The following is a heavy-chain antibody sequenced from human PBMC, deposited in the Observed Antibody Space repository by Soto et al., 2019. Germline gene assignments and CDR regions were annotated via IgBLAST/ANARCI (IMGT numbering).Heavy chain of an antibody. D-gene: IGHD3-22*01. CDR2: VNAGDGSA. J-gene: IGHJ4*02. V-gene: IGHV1-46*01. CDR3: ARERDSFDY. Sequence: QVQLVQSEAEVTEPGASVKVSCKTSGFTFTLHYIHWVRQAPGQGLEWVGMVNAGDGSATYAREFRDKVSMTWDTSTSTVYLDLNSLKSEDTAIYYCARERDSFDYWGQATLVSVSP. CDR1: GFTFTLHY.